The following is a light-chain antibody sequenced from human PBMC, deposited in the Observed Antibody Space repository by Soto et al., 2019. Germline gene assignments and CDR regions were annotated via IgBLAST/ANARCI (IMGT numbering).Light chain of an antibody. J-gene: IGKJ1*01. CDR2: VTF. V-gene: IGKV1-17*01. CDR1: QDIGHD. CDR3: RQHSQSPWT. Sequence: DIQMTQSPSSLSASVGDRVTITCRASQDIGHDLNWYQQNPGQAPKRLIYVTFSRQSGVPSRFSGSGSGTEFTLTINGLQPEDFATYHCRQHSQSPWTFGQGTKVEMK.